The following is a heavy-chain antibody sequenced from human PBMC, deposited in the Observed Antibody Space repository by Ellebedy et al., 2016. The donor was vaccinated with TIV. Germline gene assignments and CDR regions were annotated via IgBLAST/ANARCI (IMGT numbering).Heavy chain of an antibody. J-gene: IGHJ4*02. D-gene: IGHD5-18*01. CDR1: GFTVSSNY. CDR3: ARDPGYSYGYFDY. V-gene: IGHV3-66*02. CDR2: IYSGGST. Sequence: GESLKISCAASGFTVSSNYMSWVRQAPGKGLEWVSVIYSGGSTYYADSVKGRFTISRDNSKNTLYLQMNSLRAEDTAVYYCARDPGYSYGYFDYWGQGTLVTVSS.